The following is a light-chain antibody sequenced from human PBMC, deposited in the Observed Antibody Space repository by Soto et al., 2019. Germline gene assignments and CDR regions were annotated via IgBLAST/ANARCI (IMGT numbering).Light chain of an antibody. CDR3: SAYTARSPLV. V-gene: IGLV2-14*01. CDR1: MRDVGAYNL. J-gene: IGLJ3*02. CDR2: EVR. Sequence: QSALTQPASVSGSAGQSITISCSGTMRDVGAYNLVSWYQQHAGTAPKLIIYEVRNRPSGISSRFSGSRSGNTASLTISGLQSEDEGDYYCSAYTARSPLVFCVGTKLTAL.